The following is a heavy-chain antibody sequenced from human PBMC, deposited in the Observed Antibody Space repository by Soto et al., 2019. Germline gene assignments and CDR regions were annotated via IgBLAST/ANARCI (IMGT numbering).Heavy chain of an antibody. CDR1: GFTFSSYA. V-gene: IGHV3-30*18. D-gene: IGHD3-22*01. J-gene: IGHJ4*02. Sequence: QVQLVESGGGVVQPGRSLRLSCAASGFTFSSYAMYWVRQAPGKGLEWVTVISYDGSNKYYADSVKGRFTISRDNSKNTLYLQMNSLRAEDAAVYYCAKAIHYYDSSGQAEGGYFDYWGQGTLVTVSS. CDR2: ISYDGSNK. CDR3: AKAIHYYDSSGQAEGGYFDY.